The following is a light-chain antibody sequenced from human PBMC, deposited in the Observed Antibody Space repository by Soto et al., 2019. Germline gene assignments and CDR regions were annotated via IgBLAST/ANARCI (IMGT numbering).Light chain of an antibody. CDR3: QHYNSYSEA. V-gene: IGKV1-5*03. CDR2: KAS. CDR1: QTISRW. Sequence: DIQIPQSPYTLSGSVGDTVTITCLASQTISRWLAWYRQKPGKAPKLLIYKASNLKSGVPSRFSGSGSGTEFTLTISSLQPDDFATYYCQHYNSYSEAFGQGTKVDIK. J-gene: IGKJ1*01.